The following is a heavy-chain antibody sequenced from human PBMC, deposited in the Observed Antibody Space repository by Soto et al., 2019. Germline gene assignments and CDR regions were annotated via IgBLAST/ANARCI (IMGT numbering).Heavy chain of an antibody. CDR3: ARRRTKYVRCGVDA. Sequence: PGGSLRLSCAVSGFRFNDFGFHWVRQPPGKGLHGVAVISSDGNEKYYVESVKGRFTVSRDNSNNMLYLEMSSLRPEDAAVYYCARRRTKYVRCGVDAWGRGTTVTVSS. V-gene: IGHV3-30*03. J-gene: IGHJ6*02. CDR1: GFRFNDFG. CDR2: ISSDGNEK. D-gene: IGHD2-8*01.